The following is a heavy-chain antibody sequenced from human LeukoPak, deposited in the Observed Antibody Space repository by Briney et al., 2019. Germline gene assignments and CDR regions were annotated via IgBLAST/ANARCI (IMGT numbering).Heavy chain of an antibody. CDR2: ISSSSSYI. D-gene: IGHD3-22*01. V-gene: IGHV3-21*01. J-gene: IGHJ4*02. Sequence: GGSLRLSCAASGFTFSSYSMNWVRQAPGKRLEWVSSISSSSSYIYYADSVKGRFTISRDNAKNSLYLQMNSLRAEDTAVYYCARDYVDITMIVVPFDYWGQGTLVTVSS. CDR3: ARDYVDITMIVVPFDY. CDR1: GFTFSSYS.